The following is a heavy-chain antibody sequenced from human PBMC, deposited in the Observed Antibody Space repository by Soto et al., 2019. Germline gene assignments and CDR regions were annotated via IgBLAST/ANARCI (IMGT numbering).Heavy chain of an antibody. D-gene: IGHD7-27*01. Sequence: ESGGGVVQPGRSLRLSCAASGFTFSSYAMHWVRQAPGKGLEWVAVISYDGSNKYYADSVKGRFTISRDNSKNTLYLQRNSLRAEDTAVYYCVREALSWGRAFDILGQGTMVTVSS. V-gene: IGHV3-30-3*01. J-gene: IGHJ3*02. CDR2: ISYDGSNK. CDR3: VREALSWGRAFDI. CDR1: GFTFSSYA.